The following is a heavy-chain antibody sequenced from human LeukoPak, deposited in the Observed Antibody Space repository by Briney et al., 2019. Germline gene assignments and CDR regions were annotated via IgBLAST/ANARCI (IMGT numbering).Heavy chain of an antibody. CDR1: GYTFTGYY. J-gene: IGHJ5*02. V-gene: IGHV1-2*06. CDR3: ARGLMNLRWFDP. Sequence: VASVKVSCKASGYTFTGYYMHWVRQAPGQGLEWMGRINPNSGGTNYAQKFQGRVTMTRNTSISTAYMELSSLRSEDTAVYYCARGLMNLRWFDPWGQGTLVTVSS. CDR2: INPNSGGT.